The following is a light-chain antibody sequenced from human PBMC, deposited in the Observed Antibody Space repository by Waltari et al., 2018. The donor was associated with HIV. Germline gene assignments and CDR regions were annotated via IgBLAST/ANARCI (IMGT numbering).Light chain of an antibody. CDR1: RSAVGGYNY. CDR3: SSYTSSYTVI. J-gene: IGLJ2*01. CDR2: DVS. Sequence: QSALTQPASVSGSPGQSITIPCPGSRSAVGGYNYVSWYQQHPDKAPKLMIYDVSERPAGVSNRFSGSKSDNTASLTISGLQTEDEADYYCSSYTSSYTVIFGGGTKLTVL. V-gene: IGLV2-14*01.